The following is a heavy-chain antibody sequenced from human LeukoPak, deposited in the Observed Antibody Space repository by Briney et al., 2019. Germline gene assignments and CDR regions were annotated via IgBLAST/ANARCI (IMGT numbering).Heavy chain of an antibody. CDR2: IRSSGNNT. D-gene: IGHD6-13*01. J-gene: IGHJ4*02. Sequence: PGGSLRLSCAASGFTFNSYAMNWVRQAPGKGLGWVSTIRSSGNNTYYTDSVKGRFAISRDNSKNTLFLQMNSLRAEDTAVYYCARESDSSSWYFTPFCFFNWGQGTLVTVSS. V-gene: IGHV3-23*01. CDR1: GFTFNSYA. CDR3: ARESDSSSWYFTPFCFFN.